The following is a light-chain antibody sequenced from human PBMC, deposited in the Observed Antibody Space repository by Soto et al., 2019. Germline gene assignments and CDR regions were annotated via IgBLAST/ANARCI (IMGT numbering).Light chain of an antibody. V-gene: IGLV2-14*03. J-gene: IGLJ2*01. CDR2: AVS. CDR1: SSDVSGYNS. Sequence: QSALTQPASVSGSPGQSITISCSCTSSDVSGYNSVSWYQQHPGKAPKLIIYAVSNRPSGVSDRFSGSKSGNTASLTISGLQAEDEADYFCYSYKSTSNRVFGGGTKLTVL. CDR3: YSYKSTSNRV.